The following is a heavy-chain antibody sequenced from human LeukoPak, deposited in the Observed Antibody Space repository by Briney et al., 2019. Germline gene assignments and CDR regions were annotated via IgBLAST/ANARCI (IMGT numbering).Heavy chain of an antibody. CDR1: GGSISSYY. D-gene: IGHD2-2*01. Sequence: SETLSLTCTVSGGSISSYYWSWIRQPAGKGLEWIGRIYTSGSTNYNPSLKSRVTISVDTSKNQFSLKLSSVTAADTAVYYCARERGVVPAALDAFDIWGQGTMVTVSS. V-gene: IGHV4-4*07. J-gene: IGHJ3*02. CDR3: ARERGVVPAALDAFDI. CDR2: IYTSGST.